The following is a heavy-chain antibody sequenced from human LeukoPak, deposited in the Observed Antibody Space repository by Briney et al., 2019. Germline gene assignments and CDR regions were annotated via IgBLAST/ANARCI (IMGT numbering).Heavy chain of an antibody. CDR1: GFTFNSYV. V-gene: IGHV3-23*01. CDR2: ISGGGGST. CDR3: VKGSANARPYYFDY. J-gene: IGHJ4*02. D-gene: IGHD2-15*01. Sequence: GGSLRLSCEGSGFTFNSYVVSWVRQAPGKGPEWVSAISGGGGSTYHADSVKGRLSISRDNSKNTLFLQMNSLRAEDTAIYYCVKGSANARPYYFDYWGQGTLVTVSS.